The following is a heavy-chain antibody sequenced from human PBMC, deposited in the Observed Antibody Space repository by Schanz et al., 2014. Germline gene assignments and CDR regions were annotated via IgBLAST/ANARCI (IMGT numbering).Heavy chain of an antibody. CDR1: GFTFSSYG. Sequence: QVQLVESGGGVVQPGRSLRLSCAASGFTFSSYGMHWVRQAPGQGLEWMGMINPSGGSTTYAQKFQGRVTMTRDTSTSTVYMELSSLRSEDTAVYYCARDGVDAAAGGNYWGQGTLVTVSS. V-gene: IGHV1-46*03. J-gene: IGHJ4*02. CDR2: INPSGGST. D-gene: IGHD6-13*01. CDR3: ARDGVDAAAGGNY.